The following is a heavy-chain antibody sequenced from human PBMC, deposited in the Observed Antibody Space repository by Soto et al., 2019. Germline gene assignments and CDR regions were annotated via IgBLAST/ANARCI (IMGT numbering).Heavy chain of an antibody. CDR2: ISGNTYDI. Sequence: EVQLLESGGGLVQPGGSLRLSCAASGFTFSSHAMNWVRQAPGKGLEWVSAISGNTYDIYYADSVKGRFTISRDNSKNTLFLQMNSLRADDTALYYCAKIRSGSSSMGCVDFWGQGTLVTVSS. CDR3: AKIRSGSSSMGCVDF. J-gene: IGHJ4*02. D-gene: IGHD6-6*01. V-gene: IGHV3-23*01. CDR1: GFTFSSHA.